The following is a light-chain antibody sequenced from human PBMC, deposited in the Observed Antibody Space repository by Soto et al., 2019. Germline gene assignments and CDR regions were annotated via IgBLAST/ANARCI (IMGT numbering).Light chain of an antibody. CDR1: QNIYSN. Sequence: IVMTQSPATLSVSPGERATLSCRASQNIYSNVAWYQQRPGQAPRLLIYRASTRATGIPARFSGSGSGTEFTLTISSLQSEDFGVYFCHQRNKFGQGTRLEI. J-gene: IGKJ5*01. V-gene: IGKV3-15*01. CDR3: HQRNK. CDR2: RAS.